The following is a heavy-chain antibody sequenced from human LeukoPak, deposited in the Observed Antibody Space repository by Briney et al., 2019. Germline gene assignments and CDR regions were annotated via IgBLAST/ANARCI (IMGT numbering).Heavy chain of an antibody. Sequence: GGSLRLSCAASGFTFSSYSMNWVRQAPGKGLEWVSSISSGSGYTYYADSVKGRLTISRDNAKNSLYLQMNSLRAEDTAVYYCARDRSHYFTSTWVHFDYWGQGTLVTVSS. CDR3: ARDRSHYFTSTWVHFDY. J-gene: IGHJ4*02. V-gene: IGHV3-21*01. CDR1: GFTFSSYS. D-gene: IGHD6-13*01. CDR2: ISSGSGYT.